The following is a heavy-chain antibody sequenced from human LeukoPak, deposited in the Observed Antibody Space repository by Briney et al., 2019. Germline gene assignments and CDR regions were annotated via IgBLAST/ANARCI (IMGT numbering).Heavy chain of an antibody. J-gene: IGHJ3*02. CDR2: INHSGST. CDR3: AIGHAFDI. V-gene: IGHV4-34*01. Sequence: SETLSLTCAVYGGSFSGYYWSWIRQPPGKGLGWIGEINHSGSTNYNPSLKSRVTISVDTSKNQFSLKLSSVTAADTAVYYCAIGHAFDIWGQGTMVTVSS. CDR1: GGSFSGYY.